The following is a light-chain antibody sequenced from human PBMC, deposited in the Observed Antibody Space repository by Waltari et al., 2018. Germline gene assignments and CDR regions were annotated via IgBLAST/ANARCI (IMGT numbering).Light chain of an antibody. Sequence: IVMTQFPLFLSVTPGESASISCRSSQSLLYINGYNYLDWYLQKPGQPPQRLIYLGSDRASGVPDRFSGGGSGTEFTLKISRVEAEDIGVYYCMQGLENPVTFGQGTRLEIQ. CDR1: QSLLYINGYNY. J-gene: IGKJ5*01. V-gene: IGKV2-28*01. CDR2: LGS. CDR3: MQGLENPVT.